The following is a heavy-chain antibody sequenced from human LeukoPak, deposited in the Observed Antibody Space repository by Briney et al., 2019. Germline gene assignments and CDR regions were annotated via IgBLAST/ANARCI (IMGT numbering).Heavy chain of an antibody. V-gene: IGHV3-23*01. CDR2: ISGSGGSR. CDR1: GFTLSS. D-gene: IGHD6-13*01. Sequence: PGGSLRLSCAASGFTLSSWVRQDPGKGLEWVSTISGSGGSRSYADSVKGRFTISRDNSKNTLYLQMDSLRADDTAVYYCARALSSSWHYFDYWGQGTLVTVSS. J-gene: IGHJ4*02. CDR3: ARALSSSWHYFDY.